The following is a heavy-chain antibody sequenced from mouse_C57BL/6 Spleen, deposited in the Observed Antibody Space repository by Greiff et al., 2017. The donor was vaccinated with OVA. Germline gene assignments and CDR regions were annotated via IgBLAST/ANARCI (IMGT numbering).Heavy chain of an antibody. CDR1: GYTFTSYW. CDR2: IYPGSGST. V-gene: IGHV1-55*01. Sequence: QVQLQQPGAELVKPGASVKMSCKASGYTFTSYWITWVKQRPGQGLEWIGDIYPGSGSTNYNEKFKSKATLTVDTSSSTAYMQLSSLTYEDAAVYYCARNYYGSLYGGKGTTLTVSS. D-gene: IGHD1-1*01. J-gene: IGHJ2*01. CDR3: ARNYYGSLY.